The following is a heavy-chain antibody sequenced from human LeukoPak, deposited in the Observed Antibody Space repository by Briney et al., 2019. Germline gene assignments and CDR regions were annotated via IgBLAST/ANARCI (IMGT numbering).Heavy chain of an antibody. CDR2: ISAYNGNT. CDR3: ARDFSKYYYDSSGAVNAFDI. Sequence: ASVKVSCKASGYTFTSYYMHWVRQAPGQGLEWMGWISAYNGNTKYAQKLQGRVTMTTDTSTSTAYMELRSLRSDDTAVYYCARDFSKYYYDSSGAVNAFDIWGQGTMVTVSS. CDR1: GYTFTSYY. D-gene: IGHD3-22*01. J-gene: IGHJ3*02. V-gene: IGHV1-18*04.